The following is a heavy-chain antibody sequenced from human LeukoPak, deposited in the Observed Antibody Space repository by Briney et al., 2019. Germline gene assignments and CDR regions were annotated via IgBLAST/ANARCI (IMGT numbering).Heavy chain of an antibody. D-gene: IGHD5-18*01. CDR3: SRRSSYSYSWTPPFDY. V-gene: IGHV4-59*08. Sequence: SETLSLTCTVWGGSISSYYWSWIRQPPGKGLEWIGDFYYSGSTNYNPSLKSRVTISVDTSKNLISLNLSSVTAADTPVSCRSRRSSYSYSWTPPFDYWGQGTLVTVSS. CDR1: GGSISSYY. J-gene: IGHJ4*02. CDR2: FYYSGST.